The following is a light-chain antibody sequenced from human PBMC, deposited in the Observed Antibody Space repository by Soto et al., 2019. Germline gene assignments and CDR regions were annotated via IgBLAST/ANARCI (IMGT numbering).Light chain of an antibody. CDR2: EVS. Sequence: QSALTQPPSASGSPGQSVTISCTGTSSDVGGSTYVSWYQQHPGKAPKLMIYEVSKRPSGVADRFSGSKSGNTASLTVSGLQAEDEADYYCSSYAGSSNMIFGGGTKLTVL. CDR3: SSYAGSSNMI. J-gene: IGLJ2*01. V-gene: IGLV2-8*01. CDR1: SSDVGGSTY.